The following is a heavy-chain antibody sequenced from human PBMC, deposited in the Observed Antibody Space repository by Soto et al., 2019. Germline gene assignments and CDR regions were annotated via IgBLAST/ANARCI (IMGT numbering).Heavy chain of an antibody. CDR3: ARYYISAHQNWFDP. D-gene: IGHD3-10*01. Sequence: SETLSLTCAVYGGSFSGYYWSWIRQPPGKGLEWIGEINHSGSTNYNPSLKSRVTISVDTSKNQFSLKLSSVTAADTAVYYCARYYISAHQNWFDPWGQGTLVTVSS. CDR2: INHSGST. V-gene: IGHV4-34*01. J-gene: IGHJ5*02. CDR1: GGSFSGYY.